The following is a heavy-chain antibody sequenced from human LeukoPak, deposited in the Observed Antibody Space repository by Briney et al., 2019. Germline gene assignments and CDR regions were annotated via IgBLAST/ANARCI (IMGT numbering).Heavy chain of an antibody. CDR3: VTYYYDSSGYYRLDY. D-gene: IGHD3-22*01. CDR2: INPNSGGT. Sequence: GASVKVSCKASGYTFTGYYMHWVRQAPGQGLEWMGWINPNSGGTNYAQKFQGRVTMTRDTSISTAYMELSRLRSDDTAVYYCVTYYYDSSGYYRLDYWGQGTLVTVSS. V-gene: IGHV1-2*02. J-gene: IGHJ4*02. CDR1: GYTFTGYY.